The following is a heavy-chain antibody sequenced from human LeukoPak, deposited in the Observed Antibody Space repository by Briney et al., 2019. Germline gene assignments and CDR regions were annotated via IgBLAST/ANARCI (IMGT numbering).Heavy chain of an antibody. CDR1: GFTFSSYS. Sequence: PGGSLRLSCAASGFTFSSYSMNWVRQAPGKGLEWVSSISSSSSYIYYADSVKGRFTISRDNAKNSLYLQMNSLRAEDTAVYYCARGLTWNYDFWSGSRWYMDVWGKGTTVTVSS. CDR3: ARGLTWNYDFWSGSRWYMDV. D-gene: IGHD3-3*01. CDR2: ISSSSSYI. J-gene: IGHJ6*03. V-gene: IGHV3-21*01.